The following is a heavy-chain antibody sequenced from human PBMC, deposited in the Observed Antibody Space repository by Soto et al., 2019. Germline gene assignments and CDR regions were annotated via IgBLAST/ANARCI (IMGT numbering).Heavy chain of an antibody. J-gene: IGHJ5*01. Sequence: PGGSLRLSCAASGLTFSSQCMHGARQAPGKGLVWVSRINGDGSSTSYADSVKGRFTISRDNAKNMLYLQVNSLRADDTAVYYCAGSPGLSRISGTTLGAWGQGTLVTVSS. V-gene: IGHV3-74*01. CDR1: GLTFSSQC. D-gene: IGHD1-7*01. CDR2: INGDGSST. CDR3: AGSPGLSRISGTTLGA.